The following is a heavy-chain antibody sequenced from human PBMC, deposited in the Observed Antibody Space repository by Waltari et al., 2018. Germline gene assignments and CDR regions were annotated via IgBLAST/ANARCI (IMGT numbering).Heavy chain of an antibody. J-gene: IGHJ6*02. CDR3: AKEFIVATIPYYYYGMDV. V-gene: IGHV3-30*18. CDR1: GFTFSSLG. D-gene: IGHD5-12*01. Sequence: QVQLVESGGGVVQPGRSLRLSCAASGFTFSSLGMDGVRQAPGQGREWVVVISYGGSNKYYADSVKGRFTISRDNSKNTLYLQMNSLRSEDTAVYYCAKEFIVATIPYYYYGMDVWGQGTTVTVSS. CDR2: ISYGGSNK.